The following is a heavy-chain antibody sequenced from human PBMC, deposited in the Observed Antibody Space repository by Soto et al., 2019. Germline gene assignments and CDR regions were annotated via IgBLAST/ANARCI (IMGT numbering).Heavy chain of an antibody. CDR1: GFTFSSYG. Sequence: GGSLRLSCAASGFTFSSYGMHWVRQAPGKGLEWVAVIWYDGSNKYYADSVKGRFTISRDNSKNTLYLQMNSLRAEDTAVYYCARDPSGDSSGAFDYWGQGTLVTVSS. CDR3: ARDPSGDSSGAFDY. J-gene: IGHJ4*02. CDR2: IWYDGSNK. V-gene: IGHV3-33*01. D-gene: IGHD3-22*01.